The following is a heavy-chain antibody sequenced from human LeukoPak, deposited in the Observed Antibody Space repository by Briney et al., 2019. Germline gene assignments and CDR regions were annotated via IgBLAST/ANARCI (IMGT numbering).Heavy chain of an antibody. Sequence: GGSLRLSCAASGFTFSSYAMGWVRQAPGKGLEWVSVIYSGGSTYYADSVKGRFTISRDNSKNTLYLQMNSLRAEDTAVYYCASSKYSGYGGYFDYWGQGTLVTVSS. D-gene: IGHD5-12*01. V-gene: IGHV3-53*01. CDR3: ASSKYSGYGGYFDY. CDR1: GFTFSSYA. CDR2: IYSGGST. J-gene: IGHJ4*02.